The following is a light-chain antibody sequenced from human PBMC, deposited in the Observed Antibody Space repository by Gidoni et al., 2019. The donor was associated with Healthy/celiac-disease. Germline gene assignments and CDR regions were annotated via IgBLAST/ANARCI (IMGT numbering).Light chain of an antibody. Sequence: ILLAQSPGPLSLSPGERATLSCRASQSVSSSYLAWYQQKPGQAPRLLIYGASSRATGIPDRFSGSGSGTDFTLTISRLEPEDFAVYYCQQYGSSEWTFGQGTKVEIK. CDR1: QSVSSSY. J-gene: IGKJ1*01. CDR2: GAS. V-gene: IGKV3-20*01. CDR3: QQYGSSEWT.